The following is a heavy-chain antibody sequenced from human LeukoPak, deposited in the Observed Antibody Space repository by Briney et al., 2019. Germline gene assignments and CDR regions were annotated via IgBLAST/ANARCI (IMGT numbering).Heavy chain of an antibody. CDR3: APVDGYCSGGSCSY. D-gene: IGHD2-15*01. Sequence: GGSLRLSCAASGFTFSNYAISWVRQAPGKGLEWVSAISNSGRTYYADSVKGRFTISRDNSKNTLYLQMNSLRAEDTAVYYCAPVDGYCSGGSCSYWGQGTLVTVSS. CDR2: ISNSGRT. CDR1: GFTFSNYA. V-gene: IGHV3-23*01. J-gene: IGHJ4*02.